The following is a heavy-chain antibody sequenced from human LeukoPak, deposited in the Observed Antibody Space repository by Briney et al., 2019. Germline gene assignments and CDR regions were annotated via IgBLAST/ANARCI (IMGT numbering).Heavy chain of an antibody. V-gene: IGHV3-74*01. D-gene: IGHD2-15*01. Sequence: PGGSLRLSCAASGFAFSSYWMHWVRQAPGKGLVWVSRINIDGRSTIYADSVKGRFTISRDNAKNTLYLQRNSLRAEDTAVYYCASLSSIVYWGQGTLVTVSS. CDR2: INIDGRST. CDR3: ASLSSIVY. CDR1: GFAFSSYW. J-gene: IGHJ4*02.